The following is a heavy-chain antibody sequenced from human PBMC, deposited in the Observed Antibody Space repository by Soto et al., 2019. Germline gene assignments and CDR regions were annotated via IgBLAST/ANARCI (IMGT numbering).Heavy chain of an antibody. V-gene: IGHV1-46*01. CDR3: ARAQRDRVVANDDFDY. Sequence: ASVKVSCKASGYTFTSYYMHWVRQAPGQGLEWMGIINPSGGSTSYAQKFKGRVTMNRDTSTSTVYMELSSLRSEDTAVYYSARAQRDRVVANDDFDYWGQGTLVTVSS. D-gene: IGHD3-22*01. CDR2: INPSGGST. J-gene: IGHJ4*02. CDR1: GYTFTSYY.